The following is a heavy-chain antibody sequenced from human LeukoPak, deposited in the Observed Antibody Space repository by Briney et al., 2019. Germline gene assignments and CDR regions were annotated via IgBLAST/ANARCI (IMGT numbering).Heavy chain of an antibody. J-gene: IGHJ4*02. CDR3: ARGYGGNFDY. Sequence: GGSLRLSCAASGFTFSSYSMNWVRQAPGKGLEWVSSISSGSSYIYYADSVKGRFTISRDNAKNSLYLQMNSLRAEDTAVYYCARGYGGNFDYWGQGTLVTVSS. V-gene: IGHV3-21*01. D-gene: IGHD4-23*01. CDR1: GFTFSSYS. CDR2: ISSGSSYI.